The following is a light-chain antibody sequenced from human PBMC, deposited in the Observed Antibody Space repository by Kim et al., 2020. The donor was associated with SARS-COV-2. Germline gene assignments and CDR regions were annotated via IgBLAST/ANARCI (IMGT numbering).Light chain of an antibody. J-gene: IGKJ4*01. Sequence: LSPGERATLSCRASQSVTRNYLAWYQKKPGQAPRLLIYDASRRATGIPDRFSGSGSGTDFTLTVSRLEPEDFAVYYCQHYDTSPLTFGGGTKVEIK. V-gene: IGKV3-20*01. CDR1: QSVTRNY. CDR3: QHYDTSPLT. CDR2: DAS.